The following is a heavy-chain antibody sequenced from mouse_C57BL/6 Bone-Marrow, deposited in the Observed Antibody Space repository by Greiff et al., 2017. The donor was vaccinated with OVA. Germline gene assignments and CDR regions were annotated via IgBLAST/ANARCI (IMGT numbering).Heavy chain of an antibody. CDR3: ARHGIYYGAWFAY. V-gene: IGHV5-12*01. CDR2: ISNGGGST. J-gene: IGHJ3*01. D-gene: IGHD2-13*01. CDR1: GFTFSDYY. Sequence: EVKVVESGGGLVQPGGSLKLSCAASGFTFSDYYMYWVRQTPEKRLEWVAYISNGGGSTYYPDTVKGRFTISRDNAKNTLYLQMSRLKSEDTAMYYCARHGIYYGAWFAYWGQGTLVTVSA.